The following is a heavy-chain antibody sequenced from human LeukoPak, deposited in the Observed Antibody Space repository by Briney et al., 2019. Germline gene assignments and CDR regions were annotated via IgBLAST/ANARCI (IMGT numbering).Heavy chain of an antibody. V-gene: IGHV4-34*01. J-gene: IGHJ3*02. CDR1: GGSFSGYY. CDR3: AREKVYYDFWSGYLNKGSLGAFDI. D-gene: IGHD3-3*01. Sequence: SETLSLTCAVYGGSFSGYYWSWIRQPPGKGLEWIGEINHSGSTNYNPSLKSRVTISVDTSKNQFSLKLSSVTAADTAVYYCAREKVYYDFWSGYLNKGSLGAFDIWGQGTMVTVSS. CDR2: INHSGST.